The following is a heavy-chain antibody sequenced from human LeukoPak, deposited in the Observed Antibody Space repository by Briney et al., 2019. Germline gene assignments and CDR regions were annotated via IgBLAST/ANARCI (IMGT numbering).Heavy chain of an antibody. CDR3: AKCPSSSWYNYYYYGMDV. J-gene: IGHJ6*02. CDR2: ISGSGGST. V-gene: IGHV3-23*01. Sequence: GGSLRLSCAPSGFTFSSYAMNWVRQAPGKGLEWVSAISGSGGSTYYADSVKGRFTISRDNSKNTLYLQMNSLRAEDTAVYYCAKCPSSSWYNYYYYGMDVWGQGATVTVSS. D-gene: IGHD6-13*01. CDR1: GFTFSSYA.